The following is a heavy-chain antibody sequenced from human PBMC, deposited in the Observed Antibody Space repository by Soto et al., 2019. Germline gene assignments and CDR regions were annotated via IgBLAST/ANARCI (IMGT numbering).Heavy chain of an antibody. V-gene: IGHV2-5*02. CDR1: GFSLSIDVAG. CDR2: IYWDDEK. CDR3: VHRSGGYIWPSTYFFDS. J-gene: IGHJ4*02. Sequence: QITLKESGPTLMKPTQTLTLTCTFSGFSLSIDVAGVGWIRQSPGKALEWLALIYWDDEKRYSPSLKSRLTTTKDTSKNQVVLTMIDMDPVDTATYYCVHRSGGYIWPSTYFFDSWGRGILVTVSS. D-gene: IGHD2-2*01.